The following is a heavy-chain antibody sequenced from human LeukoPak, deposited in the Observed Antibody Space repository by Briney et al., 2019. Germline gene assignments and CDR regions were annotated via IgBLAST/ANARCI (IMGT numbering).Heavy chain of an antibody. D-gene: IGHD6-19*01. CDR2: ISGSGGST. CDR3: AKDVTRGYSSGWYDAVDY. Sequence: GGSLRLSCAASGFTFSSYAMSWVRQAPGKGLEWVSAISGSGGSTHYADSVKGRFTISRDNSKNTLYLQMNSLRAEDTAVYYCAKDVTRGYSSGWYDAVDYWGQGTLVTVSS. V-gene: IGHV3-23*01. CDR1: GFTFSSYA. J-gene: IGHJ4*02.